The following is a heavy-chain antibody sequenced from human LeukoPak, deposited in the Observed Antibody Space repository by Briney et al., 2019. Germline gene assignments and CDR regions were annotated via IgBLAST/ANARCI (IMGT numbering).Heavy chain of an antibody. CDR3: ARAGGVDTAMDANFDY. D-gene: IGHD5-18*01. J-gene: IGHJ4*02. V-gene: IGHV4-59*01. Sequence: SETLSLTCTVSGVSFSSYYWSWIRQPPGKGLEWIGYIYYNGGTNYNPSLRSRVTISVDTSKNHFSLRLSSVTAADTAMYYCARAGGVDTAMDANFDYWGQGTLVTVSS. CDR2: IYYNGGT. CDR1: GVSFSSYY.